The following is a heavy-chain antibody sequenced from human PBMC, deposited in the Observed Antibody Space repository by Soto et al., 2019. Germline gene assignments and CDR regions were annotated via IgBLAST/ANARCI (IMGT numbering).Heavy chain of an antibody. V-gene: IGHV4-30-2*01. CDR1: NGSVSSGTYS. CDR2: IYYSGTT. J-gene: IGHJ6*02. CDR3: ARGHYYYGIDV. Sequence: TSETLSLTCTVSNGSVSSGTYSWSWVRQPPGKGLEWIGYIYYSGTTYYTPSLKSRLTMSMDRANDHFSLNLTSVTAADTAVYFCARGHYYYGIDVWGQGITVTVS.